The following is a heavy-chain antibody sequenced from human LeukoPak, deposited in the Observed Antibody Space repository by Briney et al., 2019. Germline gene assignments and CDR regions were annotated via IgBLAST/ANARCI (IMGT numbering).Heavy chain of an antibody. CDR3: ATSYGDSAKGAFDI. CDR2: IYSGGST. V-gene: IGHV3-53*01. D-gene: IGHD4-17*01. Sequence: GGSLRLSCAASGFTFSSYGMSWVRQAPGKGLEWVSVIYSGGSTYYADSVKGRFTISRDNSKNTLYLQMNSLRAEDRAVYYCATSYGDSAKGAFDIWGQGTMVTVSS. J-gene: IGHJ3*02. CDR1: GFTFSSYG.